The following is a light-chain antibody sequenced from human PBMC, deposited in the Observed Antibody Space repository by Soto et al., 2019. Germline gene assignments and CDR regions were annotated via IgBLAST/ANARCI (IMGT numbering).Light chain of an antibody. CDR1: QSVNSGY. CDR2: GTS. CDR3: QQYGDSAFT. V-gene: IGKV3-20*01. J-gene: IGKJ3*01. Sequence: EIVLTQSPATLSVSPGERATLSCRASQSVNSGYLACFQHKPGRAPRLLIFGTSGRATGIPDRFSGKGSRTDFTLTISRLSHEDFAVYYCQQYGDSAFTFGPGTKVEIK.